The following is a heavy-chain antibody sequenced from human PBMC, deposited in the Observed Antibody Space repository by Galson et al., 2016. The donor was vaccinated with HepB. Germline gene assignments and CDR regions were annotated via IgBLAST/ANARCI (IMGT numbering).Heavy chain of an antibody. J-gene: IGHJ6*03. V-gene: IGHV3-30*18. Sequence: SLRLSCAASGFAFRTYSMNWVRQTPGKGLEWVAVISYDGSNKYYADSVKGRFTISRDNSKNTLYLQMNSLRAEDTAVYYCAKDRVAGTSYYYYMDVWGKGTTVTVSS. CDR1: GFAFRTYS. D-gene: IGHD6-19*01. CDR2: ISYDGSNK. CDR3: AKDRVAGTSYYYYMDV.